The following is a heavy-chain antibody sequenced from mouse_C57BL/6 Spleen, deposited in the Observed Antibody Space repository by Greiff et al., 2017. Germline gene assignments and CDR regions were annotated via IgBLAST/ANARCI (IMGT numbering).Heavy chain of an antibody. J-gene: IGHJ2*01. V-gene: IGHV5-4*03. CDR2: ISDGGSYT. CDR1: GFTFSSYA. Sequence: EVKVVESGGGLVKPGGSLKLSCAASGFTFSSYAMSWVRQTPEKRLEWVATISDGGSYTYYPDNVKGRFTISRDNAKNNLYLQMSHLKSEDTAMYYCARFTTVVASYFDYWGQGTTLTVSS. D-gene: IGHD1-1*01. CDR3: ARFTTVVASYFDY.